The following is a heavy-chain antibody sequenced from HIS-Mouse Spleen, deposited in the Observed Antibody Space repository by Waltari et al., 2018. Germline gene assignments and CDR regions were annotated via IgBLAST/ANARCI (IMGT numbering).Heavy chain of an antibody. D-gene: IGHD2-2*01. J-gene: IGHJ4*02. CDR2: ISYDGSNK. Sequence: VQPGRSLRLSCAASGFTFSSYAMHWVRQAPGKGLEWVAVISYDGSNKYDADSVKGRLTISRDKSKNTLYLQTNSLRAEDTAVYYCARPEERYLVVPAAFDYWGQGTLVTVSS. CDR1: GFTFSSYA. CDR3: ARPEERYLVVPAAFDY. V-gene: IGHV3-30*04.